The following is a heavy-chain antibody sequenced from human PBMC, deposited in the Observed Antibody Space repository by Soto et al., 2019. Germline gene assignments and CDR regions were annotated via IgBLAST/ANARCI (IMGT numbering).Heavy chain of an antibody. D-gene: IGHD6-13*01. V-gene: IGHV4-39*01. J-gene: IGHJ4*02. CDR1: GDSISGSTYF. CDR2: IFYDGYT. CDR3: ARLQAAVPHY. Sequence: QVQLQESGPGLVMPSETLSLTCTVSGDSISGSTYFWGWIRQPPGKRLEWIGSIFYDGYTLYTPSLKSRVTISVETSKNQFSLKLTSVAAADSAIYFCARLQAAVPHYWGQGILVTVSS.